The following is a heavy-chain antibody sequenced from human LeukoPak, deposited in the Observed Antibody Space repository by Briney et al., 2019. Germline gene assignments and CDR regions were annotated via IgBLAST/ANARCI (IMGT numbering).Heavy chain of an antibody. CDR2: IYHSGST. CDR3: ASHEEGDY. V-gene: IGHV4-38-2*02. CDR1: GYSISSGYY. J-gene: IGHJ4*02. Sequence: SETLSLTCTVSGYSISSGYYWGWLRQPPGKGLEWIGSIYHSGSTYYNPSLKSRVTISVDTSKNQFSLKLSSVTAADTAVYYCASHEEGDYWGQGTLVTVSS.